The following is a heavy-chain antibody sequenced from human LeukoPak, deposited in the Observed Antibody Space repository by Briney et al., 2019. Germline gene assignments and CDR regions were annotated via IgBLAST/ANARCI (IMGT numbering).Heavy chain of an antibody. CDR2: IYHSWTT. CDR3: ARDAITIRTHYYFYHMDV. V-gene: IGHV4-4*02. J-gene: IGHJ6*03. Sequence: SETLSLTCTVSGGSISSYYWRWVRQPPGKGLEGSGEIYHSWTTNYNPSLKSRVTISVDKSKNQFSLKLGSVTAADTAVYYCARDAITIRTHYYFYHMDVWGKGTTVTVSS. CDR1: GGSISSYY. D-gene: IGHD3-9*01.